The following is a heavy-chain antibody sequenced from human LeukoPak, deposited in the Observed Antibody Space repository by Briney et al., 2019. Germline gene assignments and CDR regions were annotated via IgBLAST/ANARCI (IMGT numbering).Heavy chain of an antibody. Sequence: GGSLRLSCAASGFTFGDYAMSWVRQAPGKGLEWVGFIRSKAYGGTTEYAASVKGRFTVSRDDSKSSAYLQMNSLKTEDTAVYYCTREERRLGELSLAYWGQGTLVTVSS. CDR3: TREERRLGELSLAY. CDR1: GFTFGDYA. CDR2: IRSKAYGGTT. D-gene: IGHD3-16*02. V-gene: IGHV3-49*04. J-gene: IGHJ4*02.